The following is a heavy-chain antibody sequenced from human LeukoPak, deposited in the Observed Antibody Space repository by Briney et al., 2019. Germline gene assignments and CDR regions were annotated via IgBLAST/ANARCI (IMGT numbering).Heavy chain of an antibody. D-gene: IGHD2-2*01. J-gene: IGHJ4*02. CDR3: ARARDLGNTSCWGLFDY. CDR1: GFTFSSIR. Sequence: GGTLRLSCAACGFTFSSIRMIRAGPAQGKVLVGVAGTIEDGKEKYYVDYVKGRLTISRDNDQNSLYLQMNSLRAEDTAKYYGARARDLGNTSCWGLFDYWGQGTLVPVSS. CDR2: TIEDGKEK. V-gene: IGHV3-7*01.